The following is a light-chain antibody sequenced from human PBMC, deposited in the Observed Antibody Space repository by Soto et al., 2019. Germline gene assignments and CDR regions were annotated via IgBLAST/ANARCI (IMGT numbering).Light chain of an antibody. CDR1: QSVSSNY. CDR2: RAS. CDR3: QHYGSSPLT. Sequence: PWERSTLSCSASQSVSSNYLAWYQQKPGQTPKVLIYRASTRATGIPDRFSGSGSGTDFTLTISRLEAEDFAVYYCQHYGSSPLTFGGGTNVDIK. J-gene: IGKJ4*01. V-gene: IGKV3-20*01.